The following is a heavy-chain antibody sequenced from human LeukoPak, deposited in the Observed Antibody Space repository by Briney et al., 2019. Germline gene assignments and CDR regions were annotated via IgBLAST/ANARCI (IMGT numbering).Heavy chain of an antibody. Sequence: PGESLRLSCAASGFTVSSNYMSWVRQAPGKGLEWVSVIYSGGSTYYADSVKGRFTISRDNSKNTLYLQMNSLRAEDTAVYYCAKDPRVGATTLYYFDYWGQGTLVTVSS. CDR2: IYSGGST. CDR1: GFTVSSNY. V-gene: IGHV3-53*01. D-gene: IGHD1-26*01. CDR3: AKDPRVGATTLYYFDY. J-gene: IGHJ4*02.